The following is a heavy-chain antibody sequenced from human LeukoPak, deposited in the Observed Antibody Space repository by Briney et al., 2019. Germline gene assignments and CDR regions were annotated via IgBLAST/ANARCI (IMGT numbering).Heavy chain of an antibody. J-gene: IGHJ4*02. D-gene: IGHD4-17*01. CDR1: GFTFSSYA. V-gene: IGHV3-30-3*01. Sequence: PGRSLRLSCAASGFTFSSYAMHWVRQAPGQGLEWLAVISYDGSNKYYADSVEGRFTISRDTSKNTLYLQMNSLRAEDTAVYHCARDGSGDYVGDYWGQGTLVTVSS. CDR2: ISYDGSNK. CDR3: ARDGSGDYVGDY.